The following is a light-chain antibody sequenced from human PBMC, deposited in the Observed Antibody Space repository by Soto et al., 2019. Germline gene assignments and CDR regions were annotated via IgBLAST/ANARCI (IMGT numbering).Light chain of an antibody. CDR1: NIGSKS. Sequence: SYELTQPPSVSVARGNTARITCGGNNIGSKSVHWYQQKPGQAPVLVIYYDSDRPSGIPERFSGSNSGNTATLTISRVEAGDEADYYCQVWDSSSDHPFVVFGGGTKLTVL. CDR3: QVWDSSSDHPFVV. V-gene: IGLV3-21*04. J-gene: IGLJ2*01. CDR2: YDS.